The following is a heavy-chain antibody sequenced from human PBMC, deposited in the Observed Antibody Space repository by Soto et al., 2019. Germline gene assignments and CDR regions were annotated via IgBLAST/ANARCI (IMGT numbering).Heavy chain of an antibody. J-gene: IGHJ6*02. V-gene: IGHV3-30-3*01. CDR1: DSPSSSNP. Sequence: GGPRRPPFPPLDSPSSSNPIHWFRQAQGKGREWVAVISYDGSNKYYADSVKGRFTISRDNSKNTLYLQMNSLRAEDTAVYYCARDLAGFGPDYYYGMDVWGQGTTVTVSS. CDR3: ARDLAGFGPDYYYGMDV. CDR2: ISYDGSNK. D-gene: IGHD3-10*01.